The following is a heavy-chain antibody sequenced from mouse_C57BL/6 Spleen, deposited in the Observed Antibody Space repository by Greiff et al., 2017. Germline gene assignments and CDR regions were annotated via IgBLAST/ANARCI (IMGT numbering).Heavy chain of an antibody. CDR2: IHPNSGST. J-gene: IGHJ4*01. CDR1: GYTFTSYW. D-gene: IGHD2-4*01. V-gene: IGHV1-64*01. CDR3: ARSYDYDGGDYAMDY. Sequence: VQLQQPGAELVKPGASVKLSCKASGYTFTSYWMHWVKQRPGQGLEWIGMIHPNSGSTNYNEKFKSKATLTVDKSSSTAYMQLSSLTSEDSAVYYCARSYDYDGGDYAMDYWGQGTSVTVSS.